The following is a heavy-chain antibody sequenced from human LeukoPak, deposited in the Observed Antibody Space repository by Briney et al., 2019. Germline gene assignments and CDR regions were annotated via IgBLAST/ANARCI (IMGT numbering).Heavy chain of an antibody. CDR3: ARGRPVKSIYDPHWYDP. V-gene: IGHV3-74*01. CDR2: INSDGSRT. CDR1: GFTFSSYW. Sequence: PGGSLRLSCAVSGFTFSSYWLHWVRQTPGKGLAWVSRINSDGSRTNYADSVKGRFTSSRDNAKNTLYLQMNSLRVEDTAVYFCARGRPVKSIYDPHWYDPWGQGTLVTVSS. J-gene: IGHJ5*02. D-gene: IGHD5/OR15-5a*01.